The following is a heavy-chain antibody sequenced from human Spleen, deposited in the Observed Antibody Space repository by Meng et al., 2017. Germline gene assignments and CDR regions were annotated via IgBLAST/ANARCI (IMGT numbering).Heavy chain of an antibody. Sequence: QVQLQESGPGLVKPSQTLSLTCTVSGGSISSGDYYWSWIRQPPGKGLEWIGYIYYSGSTYYNPSLKSRVTISVDTSKNQFSLKLSSVTAADTAVYYCARDQFAGSYGDYYGMDVWGQGTTVTVSS. CDR3: ARDQFAGSYGDYYGMDV. J-gene: IGHJ6*02. CDR2: IYYSGST. D-gene: IGHD3-16*01. CDR1: GGSISSGDYY. V-gene: IGHV4-30-4*01.